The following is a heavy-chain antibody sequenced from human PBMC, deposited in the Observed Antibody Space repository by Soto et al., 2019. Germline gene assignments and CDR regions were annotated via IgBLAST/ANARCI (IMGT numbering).Heavy chain of an antibody. CDR2: LFSIFGTA. D-gene: IGHD3-3*01. CDR3: ARGARTGTKCGVVTS. CDR1: GGTFSSYA. J-gene: IGHJ5*02. V-gene: IGHV1-69*01. Sequence: QVQLVQSGAEVKKPGSSVKVSCKASGGTFSSYAISWVRQAPGHGLEWMGGLFSIFGTANYAQKFQGRVTITADESTSTGYMELSSLRSEETAVYYCARGARTGTKCGVVTSWGQGTLVTVSS.